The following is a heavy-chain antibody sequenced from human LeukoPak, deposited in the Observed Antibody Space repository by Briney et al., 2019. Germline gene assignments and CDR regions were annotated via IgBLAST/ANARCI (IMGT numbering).Heavy chain of an antibody. CDR1: GGSISSYY. CDR2: IYYSGST. J-gene: IGHJ3*02. CDR3: AREHDAFDI. V-gene: IGHV4-59*01. Sequence: SETLSLTCTVSGGSISSYYWSWIRQPPGKGLEWIGYIYYSGSTNYNPSLKSRVTISVDTSKNQFSLKLSSVTAADRAVYYCAREHDAFDIWGQGTMVTVSS.